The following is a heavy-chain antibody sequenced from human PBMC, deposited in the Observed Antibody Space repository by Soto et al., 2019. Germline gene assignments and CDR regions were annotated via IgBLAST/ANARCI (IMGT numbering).Heavy chain of an antibody. V-gene: IGHV4-34*01. CDR2: INHSGSN. CDR1: GGSFSTYY. D-gene: IGHD3-9*01. CDR3: ARGGSNDWQVAFDI. J-gene: IGHJ3*02. Sequence: QLQQWGAGLLKPSETLSLTCVVSGGSFSTYYYNWIRQSPGKGLEWIGEINHSGSNNYSPPLKSPVTMTLDTTKNQFSLKLTAVTAADTAVYYCARGGSNDWQVAFDIWGQGTMVTVSS.